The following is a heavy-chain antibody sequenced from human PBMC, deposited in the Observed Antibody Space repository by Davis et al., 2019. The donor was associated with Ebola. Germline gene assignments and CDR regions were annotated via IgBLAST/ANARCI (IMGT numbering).Heavy chain of an antibody. CDR3: ARRIAARPNWFDP. Sequence: ASVKVSCKASGYTFTTYGISWVRQAPGQGLEWMGWMNPNSGNTGYAQKFQGRVTMTRNTSISTAYMELSSLRSEDTAVYYCARRIAARPNWFDPWGQGTLVTVSS. CDR2: MNPNSGNT. CDR1: GYTFTTYG. V-gene: IGHV1-8*02. D-gene: IGHD6-6*01. J-gene: IGHJ5*02.